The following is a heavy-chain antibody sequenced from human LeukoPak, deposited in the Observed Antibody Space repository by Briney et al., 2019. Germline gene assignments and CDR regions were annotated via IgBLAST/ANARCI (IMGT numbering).Heavy chain of an antibody. CDR1: GFTVSSNY. CDR2: IYSGGST. CDR3: ARDIPYYGMDV. V-gene: IGHV3-66*01. J-gene: IGHJ6*02. D-gene: IGHD2-2*02. Sequence: GGSLRLSCAASGFTVSSNYMSWVRKAPGKGLEWVSVIYSGGSTYYADSVKGRFTISRDNSKNTLYLQMNSLRAEDMAVYYCARDIPYYGMDVWGQGTTVTVSS.